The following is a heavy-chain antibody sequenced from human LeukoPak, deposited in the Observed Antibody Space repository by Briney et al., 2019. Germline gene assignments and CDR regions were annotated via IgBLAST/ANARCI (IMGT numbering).Heavy chain of an antibody. D-gene: IGHD6-13*01. CDR3: ARIAAAGTSEGYYYYGMDV. V-gene: IGHV4-34*01. J-gene: IGHJ6*02. CDR2: INHSGST. Sequence: SETLSLTCAVYGGSFSGYYWSWIRQPPGKGLEWIGEINHSGSTNYNPSLKSRVTISVDTSKNQFSLKLSSVTAADTVVYYCARIAAAGTSEGYYYYGMDVWGQGTTVTVSS. CDR1: GGSFSGYY.